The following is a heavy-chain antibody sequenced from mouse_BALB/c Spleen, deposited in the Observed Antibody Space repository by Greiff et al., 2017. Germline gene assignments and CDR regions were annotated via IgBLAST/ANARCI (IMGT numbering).Heavy chain of an antibody. CDR2: IRNKANGYTT. CDR1: GFTFTDYY. V-gene: IGHV7-3*02. CDR3: ARYITGSFAY. D-gene: IGHD4-1*01. Sequence: EVKLVESGGGLVQPGGSLRLSCATSGFTFTDYYMSWVRQPPGKALEWLGFIRNKANGYTTEYSASVKGRFTISRDNSQSILYLQMNTLRAEDSATYYCARYITGSFAYWGQGTLVTVSA. J-gene: IGHJ3*01.